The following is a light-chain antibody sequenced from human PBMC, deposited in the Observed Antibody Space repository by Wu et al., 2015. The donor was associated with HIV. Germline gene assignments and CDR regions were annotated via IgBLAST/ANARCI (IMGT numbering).Light chain of an antibody. CDR1: QSVSSY. J-gene: IGKJ5*01. CDR3: QHRSNWPPTT. CDR2: DAS. Sequence: EIVLTQSPGTLSLSPGERATLSCRASQSVSSYLAWYQQKPGQAPRLLIYDASNRATGIPARFSGSGSGTDFTLTISSLEPEDFAVYYCQHRSNWPPTTFGQGTRLEIK. V-gene: IGKV3-11*01.